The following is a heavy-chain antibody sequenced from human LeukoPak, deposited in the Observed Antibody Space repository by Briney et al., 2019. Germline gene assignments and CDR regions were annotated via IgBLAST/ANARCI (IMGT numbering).Heavy chain of an antibody. CDR1: GFTFSSYS. CDR2: ISSSSSTI. Sequence: GGSLRLSCAASGFTFSSYSMNWVRQAPGKGLEWVSYISSSSSTIYYADSVKGRFTISRDNAKNSLYLQMNSLRAEDTAVYYCARVSYDSSGYYYKSYYYYYYMDVWGKGTTVTVSS. V-gene: IGHV3-48*01. CDR3: ARVSYDSSGYYYKSYYYYYYMDV. D-gene: IGHD3-22*01. J-gene: IGHJ6*03.